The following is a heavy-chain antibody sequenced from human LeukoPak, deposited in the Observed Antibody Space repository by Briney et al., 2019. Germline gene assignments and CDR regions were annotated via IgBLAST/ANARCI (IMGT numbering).Heavy chain of an antibody. CDR2: IYPGDSDT. CDR3: ATTGYSYGFPFDY. Sequence: GESLKISCKGSGYSFTSYWIGWVRQMPAKGLEWMGIIYPGDSDTRYSPSFQGQVTISAGKSISTAYLQWCSLKASDTAMYYCATTGYSYGFPFDYWGQGTLVTVSS. D-gene: IGHD5-18*01. CDR1: GYSFTSYW. J-gene: IGHJ4*02. V-gene: IGHV5-51*01.